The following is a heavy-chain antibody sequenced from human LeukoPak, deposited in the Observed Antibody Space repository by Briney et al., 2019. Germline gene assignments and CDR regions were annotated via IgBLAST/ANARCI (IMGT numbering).Heavy chain of an antibody. CDR2: INHSGST. J-gene: IGHJ4*02. V-gene: IGHV4-34*01. D-gene: IGHD6-13*01. CDR1: GGSFSGYY. CDR3: ARGRGAAAGTMGY. Sequence: SETLSLTCAVYGGSFSGYYWSWIRQPPGKGLEWIGEINHSGSTNYNPSLKSRVTISVDTSKNRFSLKLSSVTAADTAVYYCARGRGAAAGTMGYWGQGTLVTVSS.